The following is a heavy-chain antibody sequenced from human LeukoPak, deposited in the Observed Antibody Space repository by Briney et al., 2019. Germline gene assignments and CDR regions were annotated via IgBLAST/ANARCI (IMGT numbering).Heavy chain of an antibody. CDR3: ASRHCSGGDCYFAGADPFDH. J-gene: IGHJ4*02. CDR1: GFTVSSAY. V-gene: IGHV3-53*01. D-gene: IGHD2-21*01. CDR2: VYKDGKM. Sequence: GGSLRLSCAASGFTVSSAYMSWVRQSPGKGLEWVSVVYKDGKMFYIDSVKGRFAISRDTSKNTVYLQMNNLRAEDTAVYYCASRHCSGGDCYFAGADPFDHWGQGTLVTVSS.